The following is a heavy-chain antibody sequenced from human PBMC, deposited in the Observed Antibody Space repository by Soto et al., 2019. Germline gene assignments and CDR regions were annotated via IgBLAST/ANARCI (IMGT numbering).Heavy chain of an antibody. D-gene: IGHD3-16*02. V-gene: IGHV3-23*01. CDR1: GFPFSSYA. J-gene: IGHJ4*02. Sequence: PGGSLRLSCAVSGFPFSSYAMSWIRESPGKGLEWVSAITGSGGSTYYADSVKGRFAISRDNSKNSLYLQMNSLRAEDTAVYYCALPRWFSVWGRYRSQFDYWGQGTLVTVSS. CDR2: ITGSGGST. CDR3: ALPRWFSVWGRYRSQFDY.